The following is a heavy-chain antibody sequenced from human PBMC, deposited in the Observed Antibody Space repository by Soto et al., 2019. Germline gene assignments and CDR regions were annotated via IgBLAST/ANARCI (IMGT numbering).Heavy chain of an antibody. V-gene: IGHV1-8*01. CDR3: ARERLSVYYEDY. Sequence: QVQLVQAVAEVKKPGASVKVSCKASGYTFTSYDINWVRQDTGQGLEWMGWMNPNSGNTGYAQKFQGRVTMTRNTSISTAYMELSSLRSEDTAVYYCARERLSVYYEDYWGQGTLVTVSS. D-gene: IGHD3-22*01. CDR2: MNPNSGNT. J-gene: IGHJ4*02. CDR1: GYTFTSYD.